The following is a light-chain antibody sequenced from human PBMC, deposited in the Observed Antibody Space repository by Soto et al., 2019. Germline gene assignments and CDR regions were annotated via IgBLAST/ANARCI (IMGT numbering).Light chain of an antibody. CDR1: SSDVGGYNF. Sequence: QSALTQPRSVSGSPGQSVTISCTGTSSDVGGYNFVSWYQQYPGKVPKLLIYDVTKRPSGVPDRFSGSKSGNTASLTISGLQADDEADYYCCSFAGIPAGVFGPGTKLTVL. V-gene: IGLV2-11*01. CDR3: CSFAGIPAGV. J-gene: IGLJ1*01. CDR2: DVT.